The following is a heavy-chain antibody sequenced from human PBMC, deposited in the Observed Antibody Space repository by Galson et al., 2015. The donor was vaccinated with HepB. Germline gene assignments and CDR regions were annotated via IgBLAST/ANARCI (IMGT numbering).Heavy chain of an antibody. CDR1: GFPFRPYA. J-gene: IGHJ2*01. CDR2: IVGDGSDK. D-gene: IGHD2-15*01. V-gene: IGHV3-23*01. CDR3: AKDLAAADGRWSFDV. Sequence: SLRLSCAAPGFPFRPYAMGWVRQAPGKGLEWVSGIVGDGSDKYYTDSVKGRFTVSRDNSRDVMNLQMNSLTVEDTALYYCAKDLAAADGRWSFDVWGRGTLVT.